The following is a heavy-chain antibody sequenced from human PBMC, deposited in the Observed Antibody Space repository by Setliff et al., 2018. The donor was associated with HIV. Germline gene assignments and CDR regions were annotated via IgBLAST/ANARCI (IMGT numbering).Heavy chain of an antibody. CDR2: IGAYNGDT. D-gene: IGHD6-25*01. J-gene: IGHJ4*02. Sequence: ASVKVSCKASGYTFVDDGITWVRQAPGQGLEWMGWIGAYNGDTKYAQKFQDRVTMTIDTYASTAYMELRSLTSDDTAMYYCSRDRSATWTPTTYWGQGTLVTVSS. CDR3: SRDRSATWTPTTY. V-gene: IGHV1-18*01. CDR1: GYTFVDDG.